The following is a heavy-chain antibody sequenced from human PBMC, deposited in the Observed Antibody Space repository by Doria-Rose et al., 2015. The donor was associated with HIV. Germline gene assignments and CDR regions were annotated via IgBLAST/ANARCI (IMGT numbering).Heavy chain of an antibody. D-gene: IGHD6-13*01. V-gene: IGHV2-26*01. CDR1: GVSLSSPGMG. CDR2: IFLDDDR. J-gene: IGHJ4*02. CDR3: ARIKSSRWYHKYYFDF. Sequence: SGPVLVKPTETLTLTCTVSGVSLSSPGMGVGWIRQPPGKALEWLANIFLDDDRSYKTSLKSRLTISRGTSKSQVVLTMTDMDPVDTATYYCARIKSSRWYHKYYFDFWGQGTLVIVSA.